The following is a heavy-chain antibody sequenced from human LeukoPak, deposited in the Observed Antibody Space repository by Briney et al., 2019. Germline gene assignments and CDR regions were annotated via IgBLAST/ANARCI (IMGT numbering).Heavy chain of an antibody. CDR3: ARGSVCITMVRGVILWFDP. CDR2: INPSGGST. J-gene: IGHJ5*02. D-gene: IGHD3-10*01. V-gene: IGHV1-46*01. Sequence: ASVKVSCKASGYTFTSYYMHWVRQAPGQGLEWMGIINPSGGSTSYAQKFQGRVTMTRDTSTSTVYMELSSLRSEDTAVYYCARGSVCITMVRGVILWFDPWGQGTLVTVSS. CDR1: GYTFTSYY.